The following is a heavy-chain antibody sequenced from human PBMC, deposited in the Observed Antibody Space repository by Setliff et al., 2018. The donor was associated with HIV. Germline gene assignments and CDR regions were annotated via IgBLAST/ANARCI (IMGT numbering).Heavy chain of an antibody. CDR1: GGSISSYY. CDR2: IYTSGST. Sequence: PSETLSLTCTVSGGSISSYYWSWIRQPPGKGLQWIGYIYTSGSTNYNPSLKSRVTISVDTSKNQFSLKVSSVTAADTAVYYCARRGSYSSPETLWGQGTLVTVS. D-gene: IGHD1-26*01. V-gene: IGHV4-4*09. CDR3: ARRGSYSSPETL. J-gene: IGHJ4*02.